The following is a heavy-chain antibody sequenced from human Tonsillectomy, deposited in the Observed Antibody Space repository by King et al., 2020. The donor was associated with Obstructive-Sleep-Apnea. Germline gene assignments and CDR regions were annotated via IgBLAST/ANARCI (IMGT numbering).Heavy chain of an antibody. D-gene: IGHD5-12*01. V-gene: IGHV4-38-2*02. J-gene: IGHJ5*02. CDR2: VNHIGKT. CDR3: AREGYGP. Sequence: QLQESGPGLVKPSETLSLTCTVSGYSINSGYYWGWIRQPPGKGLGWSVRVNHIGKTYYNPSLKSRVTISVHTSQNQLSLRPVAVTAADTAVYYCAREGYGPWGQGALVTVSS. CDR1: GYSINSGYY.